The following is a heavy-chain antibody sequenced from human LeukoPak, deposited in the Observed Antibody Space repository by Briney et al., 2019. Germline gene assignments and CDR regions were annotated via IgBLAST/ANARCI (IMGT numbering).Heavy chain of an antibody. CDR3: ARDFD. V-gene: IGHV3-7*04. J-gene: IGHJ4*02. CDR2: IKPDGSDK. Sequence: GGSLRLSCAASGFTFINNWMTWVRQAPGKGLEWVANIKPDGSDKYYVDSVKGRFTISRDNAKNSLYLQMNSLRAEDTAVYYCARDFDWGQGILVTVSS. CDR1: GFTFINNW.